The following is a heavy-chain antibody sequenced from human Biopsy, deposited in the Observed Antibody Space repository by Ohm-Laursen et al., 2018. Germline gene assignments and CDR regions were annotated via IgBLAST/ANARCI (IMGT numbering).Heavy chain of an antibody. CDR3: TRAEAGSGSLLYFDY. CDR2: INSDGSST. D-gene: IGHD3-10*01. Sequence: SLRLFCAASEFIFSRFWMYWVRQAPGKGLVWVSRINSDGSSTNYADAVKGRLTISRDNAKNTVFLQMNSLRAEDTAVYYCTRAEAGSGSLLYFDYWGQGTLVTVSS. J-gene: IGHJ4*02. V-gene: IGHV3-74*01. CDR1: EFIFSRFW.